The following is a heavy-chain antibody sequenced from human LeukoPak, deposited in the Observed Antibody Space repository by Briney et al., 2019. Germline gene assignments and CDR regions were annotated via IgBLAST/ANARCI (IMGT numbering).Heavy chain of an antibody. J-gene: IGHJ4*02. Sequence: GGSLRLSCAASEFTFSSYAMSWVRQAPGKGLEWVSAISGSGGSTYYADSVKGRFTISRDNSKNTLYLQMNSLRAEDTAVYYCAKDPAYYDFWSGYYPFDYWGQGTLVTVSS. V-gene: IGHV3-23*01. D-gene: IGHD3-3*01. CDR2: ISGSGGST. CDR1: EFTFSSYA. CDR3: AKDPAYYDFWSGYYPFDY.